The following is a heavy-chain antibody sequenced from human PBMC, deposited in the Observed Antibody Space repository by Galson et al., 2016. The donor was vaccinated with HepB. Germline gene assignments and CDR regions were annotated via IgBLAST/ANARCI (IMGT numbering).Heavy chain of an antibody. CDR1: GDSFTRNW. D-gene: IGHD3/OR15-3a*01. J-gene: IGHJ4*02. CDR2: VYPDDSDT. Sequence: QSGAEVKKPGESLRISCKGSGDSFTRNWIGWVRQMPGKGLELMGIVYPDDSDTRYSPSFRGQVTISADKSITTAYLQWSSLKASDTAMYYCARRTRGVAGTGFDYWGQGTQVTVSS. V-gene: IGHV5-51*01. CDR3: ARRTRGVAGTGFDY.